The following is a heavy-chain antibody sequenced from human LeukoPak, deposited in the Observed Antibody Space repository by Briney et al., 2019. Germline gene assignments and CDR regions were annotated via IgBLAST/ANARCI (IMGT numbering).Heavy chain of an antibody. CDR3: ARFGGPHAFDI. J-gene: IGHJ3*02. V-gene: IGHV4-59*01. CDR2: INYSGST. D-gene: IGHD3-3*01. CDR1: GGSISGFY. Sequence: KSSETLSLTCTVSGGSISGFYWSWIRQPPGKGLEWIAYINYSGSTNYNPSLKSRVTISVDTSKNHFSLTLSSVTAADTAVYYCARFGGPHAFDIWGQGTMVTVSS.